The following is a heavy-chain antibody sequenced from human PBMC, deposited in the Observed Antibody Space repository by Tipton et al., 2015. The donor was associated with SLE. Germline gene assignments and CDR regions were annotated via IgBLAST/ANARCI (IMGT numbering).Heavy chain of an antibody. V-gene: IGHV4-59*01. CDR1: GGSISTYY. Sequence: TLSLTCTVSGGSISTYYWSWIRQPPGKGLEWIGYIYYSGNTNYNPSLKSRVTISVDTSKNQFSLKLSSVTAADTAVYYCASPEYWGQGTLVTVSS. CDR3: ASPEY. CDR2: IYYSGNT. J-gene: IGHJ4*02. D-gene: IGHD1-14*01.